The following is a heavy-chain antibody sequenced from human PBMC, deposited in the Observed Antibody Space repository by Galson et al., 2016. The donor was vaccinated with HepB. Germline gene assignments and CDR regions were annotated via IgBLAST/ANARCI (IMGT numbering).Heavy chain of an antibody. CDR1: GGSMSSNY. CDR3: ARGTVSPR. Sequence: ETLSLTCTVSGGSMSSNYWSWIRQPPGKGLEWIGYIDYSGRTNYNPSLKSRVTISVDTSKNQFSLKLSSVTAADTAIYYCARGTVSPRWGQGTRVTVSS. D-gene: IGHD3/OR15-3a*01. J-gene: IGHJ4*02. V-gene: IGHV4-59*01. CDR2: IDYSGRT.